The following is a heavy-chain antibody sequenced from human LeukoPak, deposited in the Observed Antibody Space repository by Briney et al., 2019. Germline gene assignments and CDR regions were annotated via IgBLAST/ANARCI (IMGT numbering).Heavy chain of an antibody. CDR1: GASISSSNW. Sequence: SETLSLTCAVSGASISSSNWWSWARQPPGKGLEWIGEIYHAGTTNYNPSLQSRVTISVDTSRNQFSLKVTSVTAADTAVYYCARVGYYYYGMDVWGQGTTVTVSS. CDR2: IYHAGTT. CDR3: ARVGYYYYGMDV. J-gene: IGHJ6*02. V-gene: IGHV4-4*02.